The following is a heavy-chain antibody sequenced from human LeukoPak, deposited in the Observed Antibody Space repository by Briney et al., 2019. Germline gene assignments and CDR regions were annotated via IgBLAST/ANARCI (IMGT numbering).Heavy chain of an antibody. V-gene: IGHV3-66*03. D-gene: IGHD4-17*01. CDR2: IYSCGST. CDR3: VRVYYGDYGFDY. Sequence: PGGSLRLSCAASGFTVSSNYMSWVRQAPGKGLEWVSVIYSCGSTYYADSVKGRFTISRDNSKNTLYLQMNSLRAEDTAVYYCVRVYYGDYGFDYWGQGTLVTVSS. J-gene: IGHJ4*02. CDR1: GFTVSSNY.